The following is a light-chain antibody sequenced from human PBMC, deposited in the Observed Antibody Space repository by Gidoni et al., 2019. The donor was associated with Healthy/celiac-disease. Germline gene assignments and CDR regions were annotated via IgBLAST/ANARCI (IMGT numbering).Light chain of an antibody. V-gene: IGKV1-39*01. J-gene: IGKJ2*01. CDR3: QQSYSTPWYT. CDR2: AAS. CDR1: QSISSY. Sequence: DIQMTQSPSSLSASVGDRVTITCRASQSISSYLNWYQQKPGKAPKLLIYAASSLQSGVPSRFSGSGSGTDFTLTISSLQPEDFATYYCQQSYSTPWYTFXXXTKLEIK.